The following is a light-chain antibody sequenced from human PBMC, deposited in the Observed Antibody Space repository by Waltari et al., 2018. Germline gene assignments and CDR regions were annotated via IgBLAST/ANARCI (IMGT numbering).Light chain of an antibody. CDR3: QQRSSWPPWA. J-gene: IGKJ1*01. Sequence: EVVLTQSPATLSLSPGERATLSCRASQSVGGYLAWYQHKPGQAPMLLIYYASYRATGIPARFSGSGSGTDFTLTISSLEADDFAVYYCQQRSSWPPWAFGQGTRVEV. CDR1: QSVGGY. CDR2: YAS. V-gene: IGKV3-11*01.